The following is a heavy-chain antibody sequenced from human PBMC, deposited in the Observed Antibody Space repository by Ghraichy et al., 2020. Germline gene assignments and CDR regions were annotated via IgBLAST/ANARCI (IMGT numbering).Heavy chain of an antibody. J-gene: IGHJ3*02. CDR1: GFSLSTSGMC. CDR2: IDWDDDK. Sequence: SGPTLVKPTQTLTLTCTFSGFSLSTSGMCVSWIRQPPGKALEWLARIDWDDDKYYSTSLKTRLTISKDTSKNQVVLTMTNMDPVDTATYYCARSYRIAAAGTLACDAFDIWGQGTMVTVSS. D-gene: IGHD6-13*01. V-gene: IGHV2-70*11. CDR3: ARSYRIAAAGTLACDAFDI.